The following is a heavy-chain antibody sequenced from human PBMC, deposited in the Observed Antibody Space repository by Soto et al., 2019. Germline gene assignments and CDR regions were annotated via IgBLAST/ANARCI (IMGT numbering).Heavy chain of an antibody. CDR1: GFIFGSYA. V-gene: IGHV3-23*01. D-gene: IGHD2-2*03. Sequence: LRLSCAASGFIFGSYAMGWVRQAPGKGLEWVSDISASGDFTFYADSVKGRFTISRDNSKNTLYLQMNSLRADDTAVYFCAKEDGYCSSSSCPFGLDVWGQGTTVTVSS. CDR3: AKEDGYCSSSSCPFGLDV. CDR2: ISASGDFT. J-gene: IGHJ6*02.